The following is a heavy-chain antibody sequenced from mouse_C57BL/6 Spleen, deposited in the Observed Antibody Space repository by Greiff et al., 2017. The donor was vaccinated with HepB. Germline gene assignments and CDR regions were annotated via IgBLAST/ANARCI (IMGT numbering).Heavy chain of an antibody. Sequence: QVQLQQSGAELARPGASVKLSCKASGYTFTSYGISWVKQRTGQGLEWIGEIYPRSGNTYYNEKFKGKATLTADKSSSTAYMELRSLTSEDSAVYFCARGDYGSSRYYFDYWGQGTTLTVSS. V-gene: IGHV1-81*01. D-gene: IGHD1-1*01. CDR2: IYPRSGNT. CDR1: GYTFTSYG. CDR3: ARGDYGSSRYYFDY. J-gene: IGHJ2*01.